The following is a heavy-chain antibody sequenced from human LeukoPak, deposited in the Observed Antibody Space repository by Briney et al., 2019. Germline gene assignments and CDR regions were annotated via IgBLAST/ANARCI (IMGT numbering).Heavy chain of an antibody. J-gene: IGHJ6*02. Sequence: SETLSLTCTVSGGSISSYYWSWIRQPPGKGLEWIGYIYYSGSTNYNPSLKSRVTISVDTSKNQFSLKLSSVTAADTAVYYCAREFVVVPAAIVGGYYYYYGMDVWGQGTTVTVSS. CDR2: IYYSGST. CDR3: AREFVVVPAAIVGGYYYYYGMDV. V-gene: IGHV4-59*12. CDR1: GGSISSYY. D-gene: IGHD2-2*02.